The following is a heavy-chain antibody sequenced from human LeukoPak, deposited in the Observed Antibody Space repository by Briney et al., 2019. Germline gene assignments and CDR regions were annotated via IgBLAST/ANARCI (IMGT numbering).Heavy chain of an antibody. V-gene: IGHV3-23*01. D-gene: IGHD5-12*01. Sequence: GGSLRLSCAASGFTFSSYVMSCVRQAPGQGLEWVSTITGSGGNTYYADSVKGRFTISRDNSKNTLYLQMNSLRAEDTAVYYCAKSRVGYDYWGQGTLVTVSS. CDR3: AKSRVGYDY. J-gene: IGHJ4*02. CDR2: ITGSGGNT. CDR1: GFTFSSYV.